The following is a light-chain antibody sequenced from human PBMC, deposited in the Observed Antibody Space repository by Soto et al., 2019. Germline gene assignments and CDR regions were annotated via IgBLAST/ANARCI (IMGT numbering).Light chain of an antibody. CDR2: DAY. J-gene: IGKJ4*01. CDR1: KSISSY. CDR3: QQRSAWPLT. V-gene: IGKV3-11*01. Sequence: EIGLTQSPATLSLSPGERATLSCRASKSISSYLAWYQQKPGQAPRLLIYDAYNRATGIPARFSGSGSGTDFTLTISTLEPEDFAVYYCQQRSAWPLTFGGGTKVEI.